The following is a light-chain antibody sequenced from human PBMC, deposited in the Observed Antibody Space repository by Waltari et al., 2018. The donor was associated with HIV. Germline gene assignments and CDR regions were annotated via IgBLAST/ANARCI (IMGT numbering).Light chain of an antibody. CDR3: QSYASTNHCI. CDR2: EDN. CDR1: SAGIASNS. J-gene: IGLJ1*01. V-gene: IGLV6-57*01. Sequence: NFILTQPHSVSESPAQTVTIACARSSAGIASNSVQWYQQRPARPPTPVTYEDNHRPPAVTARLSGCIESSYTAALLISYDVTAEDEAYYYCQSYASTNHCIFGTGTRVTVL.